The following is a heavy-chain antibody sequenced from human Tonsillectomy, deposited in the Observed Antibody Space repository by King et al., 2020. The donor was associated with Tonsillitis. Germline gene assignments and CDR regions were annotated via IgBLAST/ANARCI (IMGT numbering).Heavy chain of an antibody. CDR2: ISSDSTNT. CDR3: VKDGFCSGGTCYAYHFDS. D-gene: IGHD2-15*01. CDR1: GFSFIYYA. Sequence: EQLVQSGGGVVQPGGSLRVSCAASGFSFIYYAMHWVRQAPGKGLEWVAYISSDSTNTCYADSVKGRFTISRDTSKNTVYLQMNSLRPQDTAVNYCVKDGFCSGGTCYAYHFDSWGQGALVTVHS. J-gene: IGHJ4*02. V-gene: IGHV3-30*18.